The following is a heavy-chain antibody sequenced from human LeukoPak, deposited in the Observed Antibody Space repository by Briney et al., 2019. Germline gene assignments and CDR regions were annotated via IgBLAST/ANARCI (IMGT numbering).Heavy chain of an antibody. J-gene: IGHJ4*02. D-gene: IGHD2-8*01. Sequence: SETLSLTCAVSGGSITSSKYFWGWIRQPPGKELELIGIISYSGSTCYNPSLKSRVTISTDTSTNQFSLKLASVTAADTAVYYCAGLGVMVLVYQFEYWGRGTPVTVSS. V-gene: IGHV4-39*07. CDR2: ISYSGST. CDR3: AGLGVMVLVYQFEY. CDR1: GGSITSSKYF.